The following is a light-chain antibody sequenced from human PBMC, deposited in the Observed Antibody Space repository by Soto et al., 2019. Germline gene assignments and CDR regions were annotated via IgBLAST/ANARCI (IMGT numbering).Light chain of an antibody. CDR2: LGS. J-gene: IGKJ1*01. V-gene: IGKV2-28*01. Sequence: DIVMTQSPLSLPLTPGEPASISCRSSQSLLHSNGYNYLDWYLPKPGKSPKLLIYLGSNRASGVPDRLSVSGSGTDFTLQIRRVEAEDFGVYYCMQALQTGAFGQGTKVDIK. CDR3: MQALQTGA. CDR1: QSLLHSNGYNY.